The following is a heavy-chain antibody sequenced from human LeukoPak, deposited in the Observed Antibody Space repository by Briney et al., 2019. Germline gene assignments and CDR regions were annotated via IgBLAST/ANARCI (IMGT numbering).Heavy chain of an antibody. CDR1: GFTFDDYA. J-gene: IGHJ4*02. CDR2: ISWNSGSM. V-gene: IGHV3-9*01. CDR3: ARALADYDFWSGLYYFDY. Sequence: GGSLRLSCAASGFTFDDYAMHWVRQAPGKGLEWVSGISWNSGSMDYADSVKGRFTISRDNAKNSLYLQMNSLRAEDTAVYYCARALADYDFWSGLYYFDYWGQGTLVTVSS. D-gene: IGHD3-3*01.